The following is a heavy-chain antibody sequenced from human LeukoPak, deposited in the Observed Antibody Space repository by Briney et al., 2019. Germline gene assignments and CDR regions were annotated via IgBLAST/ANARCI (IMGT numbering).Heavy chain of an antibody. V-gene: IGHV4-59*08. CDR1: GGPISSYY. D-gene: IGHD6-13*01. J-gene: IGHJ4*02. CDR3: ARHGSSWYRGGPNFDY. Sequence: SETLSLTCTVSGGPISSYYWSWIRQPPGKGLEWIGYIYYSGSTNNNPSLKSRVTVSVDTSKNQFSLKLSSVTAADTAVYYCARHGSSWYRGGPNFDYWGQGTLVTVSS. CDR2: IYYSGST.